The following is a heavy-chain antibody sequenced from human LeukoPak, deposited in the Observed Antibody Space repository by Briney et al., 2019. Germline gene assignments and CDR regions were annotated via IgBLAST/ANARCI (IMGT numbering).Heavy chain of an antibody. J-gene: IGHJ4*02. CDR1: GFTFDDYA. CDR3: ARESDYGSGSY. CDR2: IKQDGSEK. D-gene: IGHD3-10*01. Sequence: GGSLRLSCAASGFTFDDYAMHWVRQAPGKGLEWVANIKQDGSEKYYVDSVKGRFTISRDNAKNSLYLQMNSLRAEDTAVYYCARESDYGSGSYWGQGTLVTVSS. V-gene: IGHV3-7*01.